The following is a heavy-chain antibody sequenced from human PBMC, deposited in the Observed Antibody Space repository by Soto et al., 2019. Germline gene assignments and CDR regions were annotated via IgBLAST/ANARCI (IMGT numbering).Heavy chain of an antibody. CDR3: AREGSREYCSGGSCYYYYYYMDV. Sequence: GASVTVSCKASGYTFTSYAMHWVRQAPGQRLEWMGWINAGNGNTKYSQKFQGRVTITRDTSASTAYMELSSLRSEDTAVYYCAREGSREYCSGGSCYYYYYYMDVWGKGTTVTVSS. V-gene: IGHV1-3*01. J-gene: IGHJ6*03. D-gene: IGHD2-15*01. CDR1: GYTFTSYA. CDR2: INAGNGNT.